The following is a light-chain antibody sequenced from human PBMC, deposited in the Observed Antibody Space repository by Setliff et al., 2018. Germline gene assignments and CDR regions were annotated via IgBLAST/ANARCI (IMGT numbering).Light chain of an antibody. CDR2: GVS. J-gene: IGLJ1*01. V-gene: IGLV2-14*03. Sequence: QSALTQPASVSGSPGQSITISCSGTSSDVGSYDLVSWYQQHPGKAPKLIIYGVSDRPSGVSSRFSGSKSGNTAHLTISGLQTEDEAEYYCNAYASDTTYVFGSGTKVTVL. CDR1: SSDVGSYDL. CDR3: NAYASDTTYV.